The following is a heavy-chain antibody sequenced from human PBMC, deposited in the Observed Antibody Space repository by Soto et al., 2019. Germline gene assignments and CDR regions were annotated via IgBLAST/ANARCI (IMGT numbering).Heavy chain of an antibody. CDR3: ATRITVFGLLIPPFDP. CDR2: INHTGGT. CDR1: GGSVNGSY. D-gene: IGHD3-3*01. J-gene: IGHJ5*02. Sequence: PSETLSLTCAVYGGSVNGSYWNWIRQPPGKGLEWIGEINHTGGTHYNPSLKSRVTMSVDTSKNQFSLRLSSVTAADTAIYYCATRITVFGLLIPPFDPWGQGTQVTVS. V-gene: IGHV4-34*01.